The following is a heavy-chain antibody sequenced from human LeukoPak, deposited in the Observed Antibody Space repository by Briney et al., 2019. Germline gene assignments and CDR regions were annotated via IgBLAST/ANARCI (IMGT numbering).Heavy chain of an antibody. J-gene: IGHJ4*02. V-gene: IGHV1-2*02. Sequence: APVKVSCKTSEYIFTGYYIHWVRQAPGQGLEWMGWINPNSGGTNYAQKFQGRVTMTSDTSISTAYMELSSLRSDDTAVYYCARSDSSGHGDFWGQGTLVTVYS. CDR1: EYIFTGYY. D-gene: IGHD3-22*01. CDR2: INPNSGGT. CDR3: ARSDSSGHGDF.